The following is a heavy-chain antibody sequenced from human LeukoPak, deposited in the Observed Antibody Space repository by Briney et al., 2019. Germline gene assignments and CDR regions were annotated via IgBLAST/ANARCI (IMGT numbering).Heavy chain of an antibody. Sequence: SETLSLTCTVSGGSISSYYWSWIRQPPGKGLEWIGYIYYSGSTNYNPSLKSRVTISVDTSKNQFSLKLSSVTAADTAVYYCARGSGYEYYYYYGMDVWGQGTTVTVSS. J-gene: IGHJ6*02. CDR3: ARGSGYEYYYYYGMDV. CDR1: GGSISSYY. V-gene: IGHV4-59*01. CDR2: IYYSGST. D-gene: IGHD5-12*01.